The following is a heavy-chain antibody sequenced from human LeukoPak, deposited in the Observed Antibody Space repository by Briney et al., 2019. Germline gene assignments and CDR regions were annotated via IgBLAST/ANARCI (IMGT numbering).Heavy chain of an antibody. V-gene: IGHV4-59*01. Sequence: SETLSLTCTVSGGSISSYYWSRIRQPPGKGLEWIGYIYYSGSTNYNPSLKSRVTISVDTSKNQFSLKLSSVTAADTAVYYCARDSRGFDPWGQGTLVTVSS. CDR2: IYYSGST. CDR1: GGSISSYY. CDR3: ARDSRGFDP. J-gene: IGHJ5*02.